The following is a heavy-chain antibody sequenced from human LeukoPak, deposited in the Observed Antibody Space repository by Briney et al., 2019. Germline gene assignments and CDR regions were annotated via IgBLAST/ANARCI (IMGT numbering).Heavy chain of an antibody. CDR3: AREGYYYDSSGYYYPSYYYYMDV. Sequence: SETLSLTCTVSGGSISSYYWSWIRQPAGKGLEWIGRIYTSGSTNYNPSLKGRVTMSVDTSKNQFSLKLSSVTAADTAVYYCAREGYYYDSSGYYYPSYYYYMDVWGKGTTVTVSS. J-gene: IGHJ6*03. CDR1: GGSISSYY. CDR2: IYTSGST. D-gene: IGHD3-22*01. V-gene: IGHV4-4*07.